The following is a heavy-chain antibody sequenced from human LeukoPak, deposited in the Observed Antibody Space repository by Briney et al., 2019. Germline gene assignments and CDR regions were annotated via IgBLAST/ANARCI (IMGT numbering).Heavy chain of an antibody. CDR2: IIPIFGTA. CDR1: GGTFSSYA. D-gene: IGHD6-13*01. J-gene: IGHJ4*02. Sequence: SVKVSCKASGGTFSSYAISWVRQAPGQGLEWMGGIIPIFGTANYAQKFQGRVTITTDESTSTAYMELSRLRSEDTAVYHYAVPKGGSSWYAQIDYWGQGTLVTVSS. CDR3: AVPKGGSSWYAQIDY. V-gene: IGHV1-69*05.